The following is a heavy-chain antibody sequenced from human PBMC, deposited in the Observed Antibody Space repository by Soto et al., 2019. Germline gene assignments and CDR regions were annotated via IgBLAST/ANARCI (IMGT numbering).Heavy chain of an antibody. D-gene: IGHD5-18*01. Sequence: GGSLRLSCAASGFSFDDYTMHWVRQAPGKGLEWVSHISWDAGSTYYANSVKGRFTISRDNSKNSLYLQMNSLRTEDTVVYYCARVVQLWSLDYWGQGTLVTVSS. CDR1: GFSFDDYT. V-gene: IGHV3-43*01. CDR2: ISWDAGST. J-gene: IGHJ4*02. CDR3: ARVVQLWSLDY.